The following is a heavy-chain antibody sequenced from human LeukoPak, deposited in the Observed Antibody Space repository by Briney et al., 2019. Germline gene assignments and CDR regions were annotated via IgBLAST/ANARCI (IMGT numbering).Heavy chain of an antibody. J-gene: IGHJ5*02. V-gene: IGHV4-39*02. D-gene: IGHD2-2*03. CDR1: NGSMTSDSYY. CDR2: IFYSGKT. CDR3: ARLWIVATWFDA. Sequence: SETLSLTCTVSNGSMTSDSYYWAGVRQPPGKGLEWIGTIFYSGKTYYSASLKSRVTVSLDTSKKNFSLRLSSVTAADTAVYYCARLWIVATWFDAWGQGALVTVSS.